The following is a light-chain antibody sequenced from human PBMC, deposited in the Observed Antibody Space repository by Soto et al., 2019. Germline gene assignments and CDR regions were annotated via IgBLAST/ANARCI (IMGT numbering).Light chain of an antibody. CDR3: QQSGSSPYT. J-gene: IGKJ2*01. CDR2: GAS. Sequence: EIVLTQSPGTLSLSPGERATLSCRASQSVSSSYLAWYQQKPGQAPRLLIYGASSRATGIPDRFSGSGSGTDFTLTISRLAPEDYAVYYCQQSGSSPYTFGQGTMLEIK. CDR1: QSVSSSY. V-gene: IGKV3-20*01.